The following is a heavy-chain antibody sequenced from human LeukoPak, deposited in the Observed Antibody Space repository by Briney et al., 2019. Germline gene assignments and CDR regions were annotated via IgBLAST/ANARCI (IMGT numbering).Heavy chain of an antibody. D-gene: IGHD1-1*01. CDR3: ARGETSDTRHLDY. V-gene: IGHV3-21*06. J-gene: IGHJ4*02. Sequence: GGSLRLSCAASEFTFSTYSMNWVRQTPGKGLEWVSIISSSSDDIRYADSVKGRFTISRDNAKNSLYLQMNSLRAEDTAVYYCARGETSDTRHLDYWGQGTLVTVSS. CDR2: ISSSSDDI. CDR1: EFTFSTYS.